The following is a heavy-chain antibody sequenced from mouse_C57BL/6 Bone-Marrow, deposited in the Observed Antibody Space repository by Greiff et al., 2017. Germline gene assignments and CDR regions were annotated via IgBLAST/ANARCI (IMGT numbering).Heavy chain of an antibody. CDR3: ARIVYYGSSYGY. V-gene: IGHV8-8*01. CDR1: GFSLSTFGMG. Sequence: TLTSSFPLILQPSQTLSLTCSFSGFSLSTFGMGVGWIRQPSGKGLEWLAHIWWDDDKYYNPALKSRLTISKDTSKNQVFLKIANVDTAATATYYCARIVYYGSSYGYWGQGTTLTVSS. J-gene: IGHJ2*01. D-gene: IGHD1-1*01. CDR2: IWWDDDK.